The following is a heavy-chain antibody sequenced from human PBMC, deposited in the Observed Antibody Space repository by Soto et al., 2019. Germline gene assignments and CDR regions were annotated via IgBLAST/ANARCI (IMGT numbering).Heavy chain of an antibody. CDR1: GYTFTTCY. J-gene: IGHJ4*02. Sequence: ASVKVSCKASGYTFTTCYMHWVRQAPGQGLEWMGIINPSNGATSYAQKFQGRVTMTRDTSTSTFYMELSSLRSEDTAVYYCAREFYYFDTSGRQYYFDFWGTGTLVTVSS. D-gene: IGHD3-22*01. V-gene: IGHV1-46*01. CDR2: INPSNGAT. CDR3: AREFYYFDTSGRQYYFDF.